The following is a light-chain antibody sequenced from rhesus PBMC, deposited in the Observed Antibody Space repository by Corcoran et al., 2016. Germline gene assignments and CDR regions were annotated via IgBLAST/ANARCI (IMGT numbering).Light chain of an antibody. Sequence: EIVMTQSPATLCLSPGERATLSCRASQSVGRTLAWYQQKTVQAPRLLIYSAFSRATGIPDGFSGSGSGTEFTLTLSRLAPEVVEVYYCQKYNDWPWTFGQGTKVEIK. CDR2: SAF. CDR3: QKYNDWPWT. CDR1: QSVGRT. V-gene: IGKV3-42*02. J-gene: IGKJ1*01.